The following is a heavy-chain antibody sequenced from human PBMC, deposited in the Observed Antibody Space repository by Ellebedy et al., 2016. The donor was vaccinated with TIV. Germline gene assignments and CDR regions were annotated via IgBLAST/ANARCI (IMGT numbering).Heavy chain of an antibody. Sequence: MPGGSLRLSCAVYGGSFSGYYWSWIRQPPGKGLEWIGEINHSGSTNYNPSLKSRVIISVDTSKNQVSLKLSSVTAADTAVYYCARTRGGSARISGYYYYYGMDVWGQGTTVTVSS. CDR3: ARTRGGSARISGYYYYYGMDV. CDR2: INHSGST. J-gene: IGHJ6*02. CDR1: GGSFSGYY. V-gene: IGHV4-34*01. D-gene: IGHD6-6*01.